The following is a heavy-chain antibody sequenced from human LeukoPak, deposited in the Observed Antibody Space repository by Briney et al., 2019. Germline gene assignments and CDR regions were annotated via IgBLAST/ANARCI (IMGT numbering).Heavy chain of an antibody. J-gene: IGHJ4*02. CDR2: IYYSGST. V-gene: IGHV4-30-4*01. CDR1: GGSISSGDYY. CDR3: ARESTYCGGDCYAGEIDY. Sequence: SETLSLTCTVSGGSISSGDYYWSWIRHPPGKGLEWIGYIYYSGSTYYNPSLKSRVTISVDTSKNQFSLKLSSVTAADTAVYYCARESTYCGGDCYAGEIDYWGQGTLVTVSS. D-gene: IGHD2-21*02.